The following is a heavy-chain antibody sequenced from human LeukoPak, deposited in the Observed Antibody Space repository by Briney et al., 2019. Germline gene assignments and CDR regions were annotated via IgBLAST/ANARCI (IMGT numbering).Heavy chain of an antibody. V-gene: IGHV3-23*01. D-gene: IGHD3-22*01. CDR2: ISGSGGST. J-gene: IGHJ4*02. CDR3: AKVDDSSGYYWPFDY. Sequence: PGGSQRLSCAASGFTFSSYAMSWVRQAPGKGLEWVSAISGSGGSTYYADSVKGRFTISRDNSKNTLYLQMNSLRAEDTAVYYCAKVDDSSGYYWPFDYWGQGTLVTVSS. CDR1: GFTFSSYA.